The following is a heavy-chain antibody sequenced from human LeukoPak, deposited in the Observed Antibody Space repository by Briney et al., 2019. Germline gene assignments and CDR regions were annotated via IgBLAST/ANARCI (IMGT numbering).Heavy chain of an antibody. J-gene: IGHJ6*02. Sequence: SETLSLTCTVSGGSISSYYWSWIRQSPGKGLEWIGYIYYSGSTNYNPSLKSRVTISVDTSKNQFSLKLSSATAADTAVYYCARLARVGVAGTYNYHSMDVWGQGTTVTVSS. CDR1: GGSISSYY. CDR2: IYYSGST. V-gene: IGHV4-59*08. D-gene: IGHD6-19*01. CDR3: ARLARVGVAGTYNYHSMDV.